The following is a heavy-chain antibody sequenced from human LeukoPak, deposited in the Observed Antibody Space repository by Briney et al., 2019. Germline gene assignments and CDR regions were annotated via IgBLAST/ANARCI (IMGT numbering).Heavy chain of an antibody. CDR3: ARGGYCRSGNCFVLAAEFDY. J-gene: IGHJ4*02. CDR2: INPNSGGT. Sequence: ASVKVSCKVSGNTFTDLSMNWVRQAPGKGLEWMGWINPNSGGTDYAQKFQGRVTMTRDTSISTAYMELKWLGSDDTAVYYCARGGYCRSGNCFVLAAEFDYWGQGTLVTVSS. D-gene: IGHD2-15*01. V-gene: IGHV1-2*02. CDR1: GNTFTDLS.